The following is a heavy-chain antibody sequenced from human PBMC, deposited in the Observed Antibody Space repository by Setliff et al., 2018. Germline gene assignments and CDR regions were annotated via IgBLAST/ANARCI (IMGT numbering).Heavy chain of an antibody. CDR1: GYSLTDYH. D-gene: IGHD3-3*01. CDR3: AREPERFFDY. V-gene: IGHV1-2*02. Sequence: AASVKVSCKASGYSLTDYHIQWVRQAPGQGLEWMGWIRPSDGVTDYAPMFEGRVTLTTDTSINTAFMDLSRLTSDDTAVYYCAREPERFFDYWGQGSLVTVSS. CDR2: IRPSDGVT. J-gene: IGHJ4*02.